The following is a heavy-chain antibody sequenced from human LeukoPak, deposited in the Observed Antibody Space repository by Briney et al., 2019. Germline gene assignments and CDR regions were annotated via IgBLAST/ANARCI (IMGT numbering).Heavy chain of an antibody. Sequence: GASVKVSCKASGYTFTGYYMHWVRQAPGQGLEWMGWINPNSGGTNYAQKFQGRVTMTRDTSISTAYMELSRLRSDDTAVYYCARVSVVVTARAFDIWGQGTMVTVSS. J-gene: IGHJ3*02. CDR2: INPNSGGT. CDR3: ARVSVVVTARAFDI. CDR1: GYTFTGYY. V-gene: IGHV1-2*02. D-gene: IGHD2-21*02.